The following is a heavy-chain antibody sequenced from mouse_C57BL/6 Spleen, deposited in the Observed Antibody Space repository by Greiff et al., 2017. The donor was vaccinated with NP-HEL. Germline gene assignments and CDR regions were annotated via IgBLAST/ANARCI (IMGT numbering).Heavy chain of an antibody. J-gene: IGHJ3*01. V-gene: IGHV1-26*01. Sequence: EVQLQQSGPELVKPGASMKISCKASGYTFTDYYMNWVKQSHGKSLEWIGDINPDNGGTSYNQKFKGKATLTVDKSSTTAYMELRSLTSEDSAVYYCARGGVYDYDWFAYWGQGTLVTVSA. CDR3: ARGGVYDYDWFAY. D-gene: IGHD2-4*01. CDR1: GYTFTDYY. CDR2: INPDNGGT.